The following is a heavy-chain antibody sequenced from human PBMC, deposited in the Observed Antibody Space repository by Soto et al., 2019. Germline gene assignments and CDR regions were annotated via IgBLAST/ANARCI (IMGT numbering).Heavy chain of an antibody. J-gene: IGHJ4*02. CDR1: GFTFSSYS. Sequence: GGSLRLSCAASGFTFSSYSMNWVRQAPGKGLEWVSYISSSSTIYYADSVKGRFTISRDNAKNSLYLQMNSLRDEDTAVYYCARDRELFHFDYWGQGTLVTVSS. D-gene: IGHD1-26*01. CDR3: ARDRELFHFDY. CDR2: ISSSSTI. V-gene: IGHV3-48*02.